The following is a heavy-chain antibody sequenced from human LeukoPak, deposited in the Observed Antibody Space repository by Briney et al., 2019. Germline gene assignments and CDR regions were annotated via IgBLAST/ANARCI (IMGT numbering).Heavy chain of an antibody. CDR2: IYYSGST. CDR3: ARATGYGYPFDY. D-gene: IGHD5-18*01. J-gene: IGHJ4*02. V-gene: IGHV4-39*07. Sequence: PSETLSLTCTVSGGSMSSSSYYWGWIRQPPGKALEWIGSIYYSGSTYQNPSLKSRVTISVDTSKNQFSLKLSSVTAADTAVYYCARATGYGYPFDYWGQGTLVTVSS. CDR1: GGSMSSSSYY.